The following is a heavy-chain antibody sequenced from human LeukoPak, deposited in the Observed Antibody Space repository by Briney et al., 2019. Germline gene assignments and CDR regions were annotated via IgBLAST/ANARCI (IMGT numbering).Heavy chain of an antibody. CDR2: INHSGST. D-gene: IGHD3-10*01. CDR3: ARSVWFGELGD. V-gene: IGHV4-34*01. J-gene: IGHJ4*02. Sequence: PSETLSLTCAVCGGSFSGYYWSWIRQPPGKGLEWIGEINHSGSTNYNPSLKSRVTISVDTSKNQFSLKLSSVTAADTAVYYCARSVWFGELGDWGQGTLVTVSS. CDR1: GGSFSGYY.